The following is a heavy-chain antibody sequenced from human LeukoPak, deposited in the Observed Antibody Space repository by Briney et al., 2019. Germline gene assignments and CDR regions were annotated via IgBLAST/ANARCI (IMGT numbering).Heavy chain of an antibody. CDR1: GGSMNYYY. D-gene: IGHD3/OR15-3a*01. J-gene: IGHJ3*02. Sequence: SETLSLTCSVSGGSMNYYYWSWIRQPPGKGLEWKGLEWIGYIYYSGSTKYNPSLKSRVTMSVDTSKNQFSLKLNSVTAADTAVYYCASGTEVGIDDAFDIWGQGTMVTVSS. V-gene: IGHV4-59*01. CDR2: IYYSGST. CDR3: ASGTEVGIDDAFDI.